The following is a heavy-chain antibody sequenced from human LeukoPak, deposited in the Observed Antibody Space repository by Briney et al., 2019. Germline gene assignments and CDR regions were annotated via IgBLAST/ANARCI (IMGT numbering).Heavy chain of an antibody. J-gene: IGHJ3*02. Sequence: GRSLRLSCAASGFTFSSYAMHWVRQAPGKGLEWVALISFDGSDKSYADSVKGRFTISRALSKNTLYLQMNSLRPEDTAVYYCAKPYSSSWVGAFDIWGQGTLVTVSS. CDR1: GFTFSSYA. V-gene: IGHV3-30*04. CDR2: ISFDGSDK. D-gene: IGHD6-6*01. CDR3: AKPYSSSWVGAFDI.